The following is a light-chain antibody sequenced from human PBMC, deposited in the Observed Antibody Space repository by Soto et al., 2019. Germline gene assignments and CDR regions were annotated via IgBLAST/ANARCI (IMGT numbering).Light chain of an antibody. CDR3: QQYNDNWT. Sequence: HIPQSPYTLSPSVGDRVTITSRASQSISSWWAWYQQKPGTAPKLLIYKASTLQSGVPSRFSGSGSGTEFTLTISSLEHDDSATYYCQQYNDNWTFGQGTRVDI. CDR2: KAS. V-gene: IGKV1-5*03. J-gene: IGKJ1*01. CDR1: QSISSW.